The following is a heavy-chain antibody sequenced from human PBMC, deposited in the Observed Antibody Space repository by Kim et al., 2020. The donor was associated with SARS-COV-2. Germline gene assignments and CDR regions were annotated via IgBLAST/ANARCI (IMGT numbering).Heavy chain of an antibody. Sequence: SETLSLTCAVYGGSFSGYYWSWIRQPPGKGLEWIGEINHSGSTNYNPSLKSRVTISVDTSKNQFSLKLSSVTAADTAVYYCARGGGPVGYCSGTSCRWYFDLWGRGTLVTVSS. J-gene: IGHJ2*01. V-gene: IGHV4-34*01. CDR1: GGSFSGYY. CDR2: INHSGST. D-gene: IGHD2-2*01. CDR3: ARGGGPVGYCSGTSCRWYFDL.